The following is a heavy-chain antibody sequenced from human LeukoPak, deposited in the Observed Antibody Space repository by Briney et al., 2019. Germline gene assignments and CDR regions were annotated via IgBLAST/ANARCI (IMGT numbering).Heavy chain of an antibody. CDR3: ARVPIVVVPAAMGPYGMDV. D-gene: IGHD2-2*01. CDR1: GGSISSSNL. CDR2: IHHNGST. V-gene: IGHV4-4*03. Sequence: PDTLSLTCAVSGGSISSSNLWRWVRQPPGKGLGWVGVIHHNGSTNYNPALKSRVTISADKSKNQFSLKLSSVTGADTAVYYCARVPIVVVPAAMGPYGMDVWGQGTTVTVSS. J-gene: IGHJ6*02.